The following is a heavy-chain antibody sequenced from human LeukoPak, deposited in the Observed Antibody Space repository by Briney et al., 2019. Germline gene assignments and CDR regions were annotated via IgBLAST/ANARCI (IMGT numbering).Heavy chain of an antibody. V-gene: IGHV5-51*01. D-gene: IGHD1-26*01. Sequence: GEALKISCQASGYSFTSSWIGWARQMPGKGLEWMAIINPGDSDTRYSPSFQGQVTISADKSISTVYLQWGSLKASDTAMYYCARQRGAGRVDPWGQGTLVTVSS. CDR2: INPGDSDT. J-gene: IGHJ5*02. CDR3: ARQRGAGRVDP. CDR1: GYSFTSSW.